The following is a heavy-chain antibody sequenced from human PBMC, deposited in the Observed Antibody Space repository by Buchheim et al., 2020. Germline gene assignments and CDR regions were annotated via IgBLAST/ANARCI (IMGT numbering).Heavy chain of an antibody. V-gene: IGHV5-51*01. D-gene: IGHD2-2*01. J-gene: IGHJ4*02. CDR2: IYPGDSDT. Sequence: EVQLVQSGAEVKKPGESLKISCKGSGYSFTSYWIGWVRQMPGKGLEWMGIIYPGDSDTRYSPSFQGKVTIQADKSISTASLQWSSLKASDTAMYYCARHVRGVPAAVAAGSSPFDYWGQGTL. CDR1: GYSFTSYW. CDR3: ARHVRGVPAAVAAGSSPFDY.